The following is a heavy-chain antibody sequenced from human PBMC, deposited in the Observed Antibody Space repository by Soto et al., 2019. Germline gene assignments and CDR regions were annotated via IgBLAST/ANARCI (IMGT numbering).Heavy chain of an antibody. CDR3: ARDFYYYGSGTMGGYFDY. Sequence: EVQLVESGGGLVQPGGSLRLSCAASGITVSSNYMSWVRQAPGKGLEWVSVIYSGGSTYYADSVKGRFTISRDNSKNTLSLQMNSLRAEDTAVYYCARDFYYYGSGTMGGYFDYWVQGTLVTVSS. D-gene: IGHD3-10*01. J-gene: IGHJ4*02. V-gene: IGHV3-66*01. CDR1: GITVSSNY. CDR2: IYSGGST.